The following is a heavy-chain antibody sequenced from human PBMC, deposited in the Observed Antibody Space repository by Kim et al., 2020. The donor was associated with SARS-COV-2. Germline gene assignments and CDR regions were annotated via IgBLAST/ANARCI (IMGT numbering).Heavy chain of an antibody. CDR2: INPNSGGT. Sequence: ASVKVSCKASGYTFTGYYMHWVRQAPGQGLEWMGWINPNSGGTNYAQKFQGRVTMTRDTSISTAYMELSRLRSDDTAVYYCARDTEGYCSSTSCNQYYYYMDVWGKGTTVTVSS. CDR3: ARDTEGYCSSTSCNQYYYYMDV. J-gene: IGHJ6*03. V-gene: IGHV1-2*02. D-gene: IGHD2-2*01. CDR1: GYTFTGYY.